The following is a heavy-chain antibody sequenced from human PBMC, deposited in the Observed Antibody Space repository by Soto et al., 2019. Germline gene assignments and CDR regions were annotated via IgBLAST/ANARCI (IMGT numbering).Heavy chain of an antibody. CDR2: IWYDGSNK. CDR1: GFTFSSYG. D-gene: IGHD3-3*01. J-gene: IGHJ3*02. CDR3: VRVRIFADKSGPAFDT. V-gene: IGHV3-33*01. Sequence: GGSLRLSCAATGFTFSSYGMHWVRQAPGKGLEWVAVIWYDGSNKYYADSVKGRFTISRDNSKNTLYLQMNSLRAEDTAVYYCVRVRIFADKSGPAFDTWGLETVLT.